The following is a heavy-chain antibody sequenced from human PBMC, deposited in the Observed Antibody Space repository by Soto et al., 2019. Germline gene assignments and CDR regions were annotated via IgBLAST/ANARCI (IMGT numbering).Heavy chain of an antibody. V-gene: IGHV4-34*01. Sequence: SGTQALTCALHGKSFIGFSGSWIRQPPGKGLEWIGEINHSGSTNYNPSLKSRVTISVDTSKNQFSLKLSSVTAADTAVYYCARLGAYYQSLDPWGPGTLVT. J-gene: IGHJ5*02. D-gene: IGHD2-21*01. CDR3: ARLGAYYQSLDP. CDR2: INHSGST. CDR1: GKSFIGFS.